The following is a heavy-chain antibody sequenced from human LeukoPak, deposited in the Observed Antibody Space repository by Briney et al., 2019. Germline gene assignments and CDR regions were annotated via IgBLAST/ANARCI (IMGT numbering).Heavy chain of an antibody. V-gene: IGHV3-11*01. CDR3: ARESYSSSWYSNNWFDP. J-gene: IGHJ5*02. CDR1: GFTFSDYY. Sequence: PGGSLRLSCAASGFTFSDYYMRWIRQAPGKGLEWVSYISSSGSTIYYADSVKGRFTISRDNAKNSLYLQMNSLRAEDTAVYYCARESYSSSWYSNNWFDPWGQGTLVTVSS. D-gene: IGHD6-13*01. CDR2: ISSSGSTI.